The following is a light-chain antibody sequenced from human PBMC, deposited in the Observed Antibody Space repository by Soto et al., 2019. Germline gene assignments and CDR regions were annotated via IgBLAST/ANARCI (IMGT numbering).Light chain of an antibody. CDR1: SSNIGGNS. Sequence: QSVLTQPPSVSAAPGQKVTISCSGSSSNIGGNSVSWYQQLPGTAPKLLIYDDDKRPSGIPDRFSGSKSGTSATLGITGFQTGDEADHYCGSWDSRLSDYVFANATKVTV. CDR3: GSWDSRLSDYV. CDR2: DDD. J-gene: IGLJ1*01. V-gene: IGLV1-51*01.